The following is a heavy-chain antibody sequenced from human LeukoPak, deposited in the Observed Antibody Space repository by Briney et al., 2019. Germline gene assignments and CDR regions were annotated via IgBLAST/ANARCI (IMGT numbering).Heavy chain of an antibody. V-gene: IGHV4-59*08. D-gene: IGHD6-13*01. CDR2: IFNIGST. J-gene: IGHJ5*02. CDR1: GGSITSGH. Sequence: SETLSLTCTVSGGSITSGHRTWIRQPPGKGLEYIGYIFNIGSTNYNPSLKSRVTISLDTSRNQFSLKLTSVTAADTAVYYCARLALSYYSGNWYNWFDPWGQGTLVTVSS. CDR3: ARLALSYYSGNWYNWFDP.